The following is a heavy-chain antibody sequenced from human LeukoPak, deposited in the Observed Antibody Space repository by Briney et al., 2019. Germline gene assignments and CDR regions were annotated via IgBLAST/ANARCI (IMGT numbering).Heavy chain of an antibody. V-gene: IGHV3-21*01. D-gene: IGHD6-19*01. Sequence: PGGSLRLSCAASGFTFSSYSMNWVRQAPGKGLEWVSSISSSSSYIYYADSVEGRFTISRDNAKNSPYLQMNSLRAEDTAVYYCARDREDIAVAGPGYWGQGTLVTVSS. CDR3: ARDREDIAVAGPGY. CDR2: ISSSSSYI. CDR1: GFTFSSYS. J-gene: IGHJ4*02.